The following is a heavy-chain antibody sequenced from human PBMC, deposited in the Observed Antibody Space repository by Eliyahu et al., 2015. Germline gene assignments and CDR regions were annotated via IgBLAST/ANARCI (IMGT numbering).Heavy chain of an antibody. CDR3: ARNWGDYYYMDV. J-gene: IGHJ6*03. Sequence: QVQLQESGPGLVKPSETLSLTXXVSXGSISSYYWSWIRQPPGKGLEWIGYXYYSGSTNYNPSLXSRVTISVXTSKNQFSLKLSSVTAADTAVYYCARNWGDYYYMDVWGKGTTVTVSS. D-gene: IGHD7-27*01. V-gene: IGHV4-59*08. CDR1: XGSISSYY. CDR2: XYYSGST.